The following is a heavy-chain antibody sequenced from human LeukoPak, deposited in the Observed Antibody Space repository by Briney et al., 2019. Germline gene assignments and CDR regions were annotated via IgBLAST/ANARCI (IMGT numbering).Heavy chain of an antibody. CDR3: ARRQCSSISCYYAFDI. CDR2: IKQDGSEK. CDR1: GFTFSSYW. V-gene: IGHV3-7*01. Sequence: GGSLRLSCAASGFTFSSYWMSWVRQAPGKGLEWVANIKQDGSEKYYVDPLKGRFTISRDNAKNSLYLQMNSLGAEDTAVYYCARRQCSSISCYYAFDIWGQGTMVTVSS. D-gene: IGHD2-2*01. J-gene: IGHJ3*02.